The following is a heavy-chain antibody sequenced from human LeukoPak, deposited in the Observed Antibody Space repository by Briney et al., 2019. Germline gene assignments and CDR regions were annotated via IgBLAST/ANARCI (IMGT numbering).Heavy chain of an antibody. CDR3: ARQGSGSFFSNWFDP. D-gene: IGHD3-10*01. J-gene: IGHJ5*02. Sequence: GASVKVSCKASGYTFTSYDINWVRPATGQGLEWMGWMNPNSGNTGYAQKFQGRVTMTRNTSISTAYMELSSLRSEDTAVYYCARQGSGSFFSNWFDPWGQGTLVTVSS. CDR2: MNPNSGNT. CDR1: GYTFTSYD. V-gene: IGHV1-8*01.